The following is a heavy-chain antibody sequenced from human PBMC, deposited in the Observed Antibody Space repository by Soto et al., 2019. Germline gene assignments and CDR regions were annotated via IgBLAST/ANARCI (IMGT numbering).Heavy chain of an antibody. CDR2: INHSGST. CDR1: GGSFSGYY. D-gene: IGHD6-13*01. V-gene: IGHV4-34*01. J-gene: IGHJ5*02. Sequence: SETLSLTCAVYGGSFSGYYWSWIRQPPGKGLEWIGEINHSGSTNYNPSLKSRVTISVDTSKNQFSLKLSSVTAADTAVYYCAWRGQDRYSSRGSWFDPWGQGTLVTVSS. CDR3: AWRGQDRYSSRGSWFDP.